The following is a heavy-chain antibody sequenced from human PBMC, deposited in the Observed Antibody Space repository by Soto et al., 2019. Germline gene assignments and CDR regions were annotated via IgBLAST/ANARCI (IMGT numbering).Heavy chain of an antibody. J-gene: IGHJ3*02. CDR2: ISGSGGST. D-gene: IGHD6-19*01. Sequence: GGSLRLSCAASGFNFSSYAMSWVRQAPGKGLEWVSAISGSGGSTYYADSVKGRFIISRDNSKNTLYLQMNSLRAEDTAVYYCAKQGLGGSGWYFYAFDIWGQGTMVTASS. V-gene: IGHV3-23*01. CDR1: GFNFSSYA. CDR3: AKQGLGGSGWYFYAFDI.